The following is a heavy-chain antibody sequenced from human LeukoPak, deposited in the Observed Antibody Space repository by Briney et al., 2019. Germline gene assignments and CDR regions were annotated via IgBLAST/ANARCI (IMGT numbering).Heavy chain of an antibody. V-gene: IGHV4-59*01. Sequence: SETLSLTCTVSGGSINTYYWSWIRQSPGKGLEWIGYIYYSGITNYNPSLKSRVTISVDTSKNQFSLKLRFVTAADTAVYYCVRENLRYSSSFDYWGQGTLVTVSS. D-gene: IGHD6-13*01. CDR2: IYYSGIT. CDR3: VRENLRYSSSFDY. CDR1: GGSINTYY. J-gene: IGHJ4*02.